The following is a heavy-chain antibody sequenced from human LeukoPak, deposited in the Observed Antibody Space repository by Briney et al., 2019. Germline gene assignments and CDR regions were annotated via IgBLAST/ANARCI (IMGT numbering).Heavy chain of an antibody. CDR3: ARARVLSYSSSWSLFDY. V-gene: IGHV3-7*01. CDR2: IKQDGSEK. CDR1: GFTFSSYW. Sequence: PGGSLRLSCAASGFTFSSYWMSWVRQAPGKGLEWVANIKQDGSEKYYVDSVKGRFTISRYNAKNSLYLQMNSLRAEDTAVYYCARARVLSYSSSWSLFDYWGQGTLVTVSS. J-gene: IGHJ4*02. D-gene: IGHD6-13*01.